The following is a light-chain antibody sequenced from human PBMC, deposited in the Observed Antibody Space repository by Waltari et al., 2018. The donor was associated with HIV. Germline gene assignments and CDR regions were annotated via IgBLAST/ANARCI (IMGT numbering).Light chain of an antibody. CDR3: QQYGGSPYT. CDR1: ESVSNGY. CDR2: YTS. V-gene: IGKV3-20*01. J-gene: IGKJ2*01. Sequence: EIVLTQSPGTLSLSPGGRASLSCRASESVSNGYLAWYQQKPGQAPRLVIYYTSRRATGIPDRCSGSGSETDFSLTISRLEPEDFAVYYCQQYGGSPYTFGQGTKLEIK.